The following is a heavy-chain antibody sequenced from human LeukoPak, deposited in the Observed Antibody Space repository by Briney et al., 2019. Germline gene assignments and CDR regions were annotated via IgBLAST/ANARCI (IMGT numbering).Heavy chain of an antibody. CDR1: GGSISSYY. CDR2: IYYSGST. CDR3: ARDRQYQLPRGQDYYYGMDA. J-gene: IGHJ6*02. Sequence: PSETLSLTCTVSGGSISSYYWSWIRQPPGKGLEWIGYIYYSGSTNYNPSLKSRVTISVDTSKNQFSLKLSSVAAADTAVYYCARDRQYQLPRGQDYYYGMDAWGQGTTVTVSS. D-gene: IGHD2-2*01. V-gene: IGHV4-59*01.